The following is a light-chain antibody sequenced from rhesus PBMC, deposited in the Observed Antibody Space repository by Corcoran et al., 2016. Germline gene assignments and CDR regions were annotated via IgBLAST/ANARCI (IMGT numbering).Light chain of an antibody. CDR3: LQHNSYPYS. V-gene: IGKV1-28*03. Sequence: DIQMTQSPSSLSASVGDTVTITCRASQGISSYLNWFQQKPGKAPKLLIYAASSLESGVPSRFSGSGSGTDFTLTISSLQPEDFAVYYGLQHNSYPYSFGQGTKVEIK. J-gene: IGKJ2*01. CDR2: AAS. CDR1: QGISSY.